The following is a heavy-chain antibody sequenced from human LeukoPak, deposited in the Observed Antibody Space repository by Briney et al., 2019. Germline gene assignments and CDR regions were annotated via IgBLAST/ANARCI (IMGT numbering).Heavy chain of an antibody. V-gene: IGHV4-59*01. CDR1: GGSISSYY. CDR2: IYYSGST. D-gene: IGHD3-22*01. CDR3: ARIMGESSGYYYYDY. Sequence: SETLSLTCTVSGGSISSYYWSWIRQPPGKGLEWIGYIYYSGSTNYNPSLKSRVTISVDTSKNQFSLKLSSVTAADTAVYYCARIMGESSGYYYYDYWGQGTLVTVSS. J-gene: IGHJ4*02.